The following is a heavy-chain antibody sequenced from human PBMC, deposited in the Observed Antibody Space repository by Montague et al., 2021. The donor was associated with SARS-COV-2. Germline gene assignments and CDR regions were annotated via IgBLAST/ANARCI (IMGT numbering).Heavy chain of an antibody. CDR1: GFDFTYSE. J-gene: IGHJ2*01. CDR3: ASDAVGYSHGYRCWYFDL. V-gene: IGHV3-48*03. D-gene: IGHD5-18*01. CDR2: ISTSGTLP. Sequence: SLRLSCAASGFDFTYSEINWVRQAPGKGLEWVSYISTSGTLPSYMDSVKGRFTISRDNAKKSLYLQMDSLSAEYTAVYFCASDAVGYSHGYRCWYFDLWGRGTLVTVSS.